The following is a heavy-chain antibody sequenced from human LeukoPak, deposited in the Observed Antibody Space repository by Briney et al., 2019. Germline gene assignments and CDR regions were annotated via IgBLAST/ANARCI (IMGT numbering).Heavy chain of an antibody. Sequence: ASVTVSFKASGYTFTSYGISWVRQAPGQGLEWMGWISAYNGNTNYAQKLQGRVTMTTDTSTSTAYMELRSLRSDDTAVYYCARGGIYCSGGSCYSVWFDPWGQGTLVTVSS. D-gene: IGHD2-15*01. V-gene: IGHV1-18*01. J-gene: IGHJ5*02. CDR2: ISAYNGNT. CDR3: ARGGIYCSGGSCYSVWFDP. CDR1: GYTFTSYG.